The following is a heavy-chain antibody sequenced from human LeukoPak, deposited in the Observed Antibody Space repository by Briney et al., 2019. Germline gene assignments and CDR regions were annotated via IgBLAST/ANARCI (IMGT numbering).Heavy chain of an antibody. V-gene: IGHV3-48*04. J-gene: IGHJ4*01. D-gene: IGHD1/OR15-1a*01. CDR3: ARNNWGIDY. CDR1: GFTFSSYS. CDR2: ISSSGSTI. Sequence: GGSLRLSCAASGFTFSSYSMNWVRQAPGKGLEWVSYISSSGSTIYYADSVEGRFTISRDNARNTLYLQMNSLRAEDTAIYYCARNNWGIDYWGLGTLVTVSS.